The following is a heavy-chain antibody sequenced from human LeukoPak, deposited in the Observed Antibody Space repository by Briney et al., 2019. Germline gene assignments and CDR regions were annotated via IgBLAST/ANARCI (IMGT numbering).Heavy chain of an antibody. CDR2: IYSDGNT. V-gene: IGHV3-66*01. D-gene: IGHD6-13*01. CDR1: GFTASSIY. CDR3: ARGSAGIAAAGTDY. Sequence: GGSLRLSCAASGFTASSIYMTWVRQAPGKGLEWVSVIYSDGNTYYADSVRGRFTISRDNSKNTLYLQMGSLRAEDMAVYYCARGSAGIAAAGTDYWGQGTLVTVSS. J-gene: IGHJ4*02.